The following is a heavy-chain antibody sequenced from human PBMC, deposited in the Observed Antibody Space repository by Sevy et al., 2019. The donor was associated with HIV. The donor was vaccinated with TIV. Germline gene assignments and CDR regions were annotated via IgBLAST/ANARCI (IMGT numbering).Heavy chain of an antibody. CDR2: IYYSGNA. J-gene: IGHJ6*03. D-gene: IGHD7-27*01. V-gene: IGHV4-59*08. Sequence: SETLSLTCTVSGGSISSYYWSWIRQPPGKGLEWIGNIYYSGNAKYNPSLKSRVTISVDTSQNQFSLKLSSVTAADTAVYYCTRQNWGFVRYYYYHMDVWGKGTTVTVSS. CDR3: TRQNWGFVRYYYYHMDV. CDR1: GGSISSYY.